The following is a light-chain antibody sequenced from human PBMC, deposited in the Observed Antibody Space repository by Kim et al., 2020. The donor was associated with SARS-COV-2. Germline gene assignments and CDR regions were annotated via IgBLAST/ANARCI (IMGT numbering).Light chain of an antibody. V-gene: IGLV3-21*04. CDR3: QVWDSSSDHVI. J-gene: IGLJ2*01. CDR1: NIGSKS. CDR2: YDS. Sequence: AQGKTARITCGGNNIGSKSVHWYQQKPGQAPVRVIYYDSDRPSGIPERFSGSNSGNTATLTISRVEAGDEADYYCQVWDSSSDHVIFGGGTQLTVL.